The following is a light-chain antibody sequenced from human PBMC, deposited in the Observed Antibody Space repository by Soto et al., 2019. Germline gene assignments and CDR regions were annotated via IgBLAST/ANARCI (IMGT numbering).Light chain of an antibody. CDR3: QQTSSTPWT. CDR1: QSIGIY. J-gene: IGKJ1*01. CDR2: AAS. V-gene: IGKV1-39*01. Sequence: DIQMTQSPSSLSASVGDRVTLTCRASQSIGIYLNWFQQKPGKAPKLLIYAASSLEGGVPSRFSGSGSGTDFTLTIRSLQPEDFATYYCQQTSSTPWTFGQGTKVEI.